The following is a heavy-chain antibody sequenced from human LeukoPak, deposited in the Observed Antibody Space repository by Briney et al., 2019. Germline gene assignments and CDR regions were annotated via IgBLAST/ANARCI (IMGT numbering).Heavy chain of an antibody. CDR1: GGSISSSSYY. CDR3: ARVLKGRAPFDY. CDR2: IYYSGST. V-gene: IGHV4-39*07. J-gene: IGHJ4*02. Sequence: SETLSLTCTVSGGSISSSSYYWGWIRQPPGKGLEWIGSIYYSGSTYYNPSLKSRVTISVDTSKNQFSLKLSSVTAADTAVYYCARVLKGRAPFDYWGQGTLVTVSS.